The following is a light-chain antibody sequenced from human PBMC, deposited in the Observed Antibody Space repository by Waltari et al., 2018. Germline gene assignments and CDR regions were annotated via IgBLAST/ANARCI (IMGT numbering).Light chain of an antibody. Sequence: DIVMTQSPDSLAGSLGERATINCKSSQSVLYNSNDKNYLAWYQQKPGQPPKLLIYWASTRESGVPDRFSGSGSGTDFTLTISSLQAEDVAVYYCQQYYRSRTFGQGTKVEIK. J-gene: IGKJ1*01. CDR1: QSVLYNSNDKNY. V-gene: IGKV4-1*01. CDR2: WAS. CDR3: QQYYRSRT.